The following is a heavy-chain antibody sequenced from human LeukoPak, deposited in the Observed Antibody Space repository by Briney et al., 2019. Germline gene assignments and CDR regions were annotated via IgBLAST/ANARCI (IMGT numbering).Heavy chain of an antibody. D-gene: IGHD1-1*01. V-gene: IGHV3-15*01. CDR2: IKRKTEGGTT. J-gene: IGHJ4*02. CDR1: RFTFSNAW. CDR3: TTVPWNDLGY. Sequence: GGSLRLSCAASRFTFSNAWMSWVRQAPGKGLEWVGLIKRKTEGGTTDYAAPVKGRFTISRDDSKNTLHLQMNSLKTEDTAVCFCTTVPWNDLGYWGQGTLVTVSS.